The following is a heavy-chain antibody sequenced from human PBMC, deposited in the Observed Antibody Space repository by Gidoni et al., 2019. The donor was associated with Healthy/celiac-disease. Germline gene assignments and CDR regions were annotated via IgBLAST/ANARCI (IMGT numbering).Heavy chain of an antibody. CDR2: ISSSSSYI. CDR3: HGYGSGGSCYSSPGYYYGMDV. Sequence: EVQLVESGGGLVKPGGSLRLSCAASGFTFSSYSMNWVRQAPGKGLEGVSSISSSSSYIYYADAVKGRFTITRDNAKNSLYLQMNSRRAEDTAVYYCHGYGSGGSCYSSPGYYYGMDVWGQGTTVTVSS. CDR1: GFTFSSYS. D-gene: IGHD2-15*01. J-gene: IGHJ6*02. V-gene: IGHV3-21*01.